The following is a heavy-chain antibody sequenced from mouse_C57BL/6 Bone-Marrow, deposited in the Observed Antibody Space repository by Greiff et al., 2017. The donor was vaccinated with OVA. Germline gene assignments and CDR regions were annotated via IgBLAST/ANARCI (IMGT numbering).Heavy chain of an antibody. CDR3: AGGVFAY. CDR1: GYTFTSYW. V-gene: IGHV1-55*01. CDR2: IYPGSGST. J-gene: IGHJ3*01. Sequence: QVQLQQPGAELVKPGASVKMSCKASGYTFTSYWITWVKQRPGQGLEWIGDIYPGSGSTNYNEKFKSKATLTVDTSSSTAYMQLSSLTAEDAAVYYCAGGVFAYWGQGTLVTVSA.